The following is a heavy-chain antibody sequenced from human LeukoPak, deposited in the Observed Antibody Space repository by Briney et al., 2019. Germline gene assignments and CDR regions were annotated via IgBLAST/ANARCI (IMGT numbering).Heavy chain of an antibody. CDR2: ISYDGSNK. CDR3: ARDKGLYYYDRSGYSASLRY. Sequence: PGGSLRLSCAASGFTFSSYAMHWVRQAPGKGLEWVAVISYDGSNKYYGDSVKGRFTISRDNSKNTLYLQMNSLRAEDTAVYYCARDKGLYYYDRSGYSASLRYWGQGTLVIVSS. J-gene: IGHJ4*02. V-gene: IGHV3-30-3*01. D-gene: IGHD3-22*01. CDR1: GFTFSSYA.